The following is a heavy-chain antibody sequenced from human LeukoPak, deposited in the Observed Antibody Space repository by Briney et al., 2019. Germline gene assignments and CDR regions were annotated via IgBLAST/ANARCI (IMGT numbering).Heavy chain of an antibody. Sequence: GGSLRLSCAASGFTFSSYGMHWVRQAPGKGLEWVSYIRYDGINEYYADSVRGRFTISRDISKKTLYLQMNSLRAEDTAVYYCAREIERITMIVVHYYFDYWGQGTLVTVSP. CDR3: AREIERITMIVVHYYFDY. D-gene: IGHD3-22*01. V-gene: IGHV3-30*02. CDR1: GFTFSSYG. CDR2: IRYDGINE. J-gene: IGHJ4*02.